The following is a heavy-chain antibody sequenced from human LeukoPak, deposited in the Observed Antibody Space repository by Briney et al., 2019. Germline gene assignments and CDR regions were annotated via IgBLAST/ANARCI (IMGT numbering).Heavy chain of an antibody. V-gene: IGHV3-74*01. CDR1: GFIFSSHW. D-gene: IGHD2-21*01. J-gene: IGHJ4*02. Sequence: GGSLILSCAASGFIFSSHWMHWVRQAPGKGLVWVSRISSDGWSTSYADSVKGRFTASRDNAENTLYLQMNSLRAEDTAVYYCARVSQFPGISSDYWGQGSLVTVSS. CDR3: ARVSQFPGISSDY. CDR2: ISSDGWST.